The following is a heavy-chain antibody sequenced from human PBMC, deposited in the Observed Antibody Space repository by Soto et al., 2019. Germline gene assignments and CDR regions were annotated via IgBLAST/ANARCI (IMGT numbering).Heavy chain of an antibody. V-gene: IGHV1-8*01. CDR2: MNPNSGNT. Sequence: ASVKVSCKASGYTFTSYDINWVRQATGQGLEWMGWMNPNSGNTGYAQKFQGRVTMTRNTSISTAYMELSSLRSEDTAVYYCARGLDLVAPVGLVYWGQGTLVTVSS. CDR1: GYTFTSYD. J-gene: IGHJ4*02. D-gene: IGHD5-12*01. CDR3: ARGLDLVAPVGLVY.